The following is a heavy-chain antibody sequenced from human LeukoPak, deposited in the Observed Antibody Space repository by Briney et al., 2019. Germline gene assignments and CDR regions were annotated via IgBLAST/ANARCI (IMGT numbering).Heavy chain of an antibody. Sequence: GRSLRLSCAASGFTFSSYGMHWVRQAPGKGLEWVAVIWYDGSNKYYADSVKGRFTISRDNSKTTLYLQMNSLRAEDTAVYYCARDYGASGYDPIIDYWGQGTLVTVSS. D-gene: IGHD5-12*01. CDR1: GFTFSSYG. J-gene: IGHJ4*02. V-gene: IGHV3-33*01. CDR3: ARDYGASGYDPIIDY. CDR2: IWYDGSNK.